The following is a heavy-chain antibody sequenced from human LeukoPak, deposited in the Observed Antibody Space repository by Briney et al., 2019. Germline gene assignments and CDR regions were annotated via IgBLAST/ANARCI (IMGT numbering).Heavy chain of an antibody. V-gene: IGHV3-23*01. J-gene: IGHJ4*02. CDR2: ISGRGDST. CDR3: ATYSSAWHY. D-gene: IGHD6-19*01. CDR1: GFTFGSYA. Sequence: GGSLRLSCAGSGFTFGSYAMSWVRQAPGKGLQWVSVISGRGDSTYYADSVKGRFTISRDNSRSTLFLQMNSLRVEDTAVYYCATYSSAWHYWGQGTLVTVSS.